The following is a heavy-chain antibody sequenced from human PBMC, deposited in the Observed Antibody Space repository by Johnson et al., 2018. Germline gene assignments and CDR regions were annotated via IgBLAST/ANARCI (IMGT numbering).Heavy chain of an antibody. Sequence: VQLVETGGGVVQPGRSXRLSCTASAFTFSNYGMHWVRQAPGKGLEWVAVVSSDGPNEFYADSVKGRFTISRDNSKNTMYLQMNTLRAEDTAVYYCARADYGDYSGYFQHWGQGTLVTVSS. CDR2: VSSDGPNE. J-gene: IGHJ1*01. D-gene: IGHD4-17*01. V-gene: IGHV3-30*03. CDR3: ARADYGDYSGYFQH. CDR1: AFTFSNYG.